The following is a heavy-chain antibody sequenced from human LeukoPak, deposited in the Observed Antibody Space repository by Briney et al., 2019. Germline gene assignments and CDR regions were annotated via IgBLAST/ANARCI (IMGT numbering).Heavy chain of an antibody. J-gene: IGHJ4*02. V-gene: IGHV1-18*01. CDR1: GYSFTTYG. D-gene: IGHD2-8*01. CDR2: ISANNNNT. Sequence: ASVKVSCKASGYSFTTYGISLVRQAPGQAREWMGWISANNNNTDHVQKLQGRVTMTTDTSTSTAYLELRSLRSDDTAVYYCAGSLGYCTSNVCYLKYWGQGTLVTVSS. CDR3: AGSLGYCTSNVCYLKY.